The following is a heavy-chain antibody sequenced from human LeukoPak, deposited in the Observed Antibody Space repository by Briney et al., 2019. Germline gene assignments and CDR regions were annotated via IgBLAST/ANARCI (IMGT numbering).Heavy chain of an antibody. CDR2: IGDGGTT. CDR3: ARDDPYSGYDYDY. V-gene: IGHV3-20*04. D-gene: IGHD5-12*01. J-gene: IGHJ4*02. CDR1: GFTFNNYA. Sequence: GGSLRLSCAASGFTFNNYAFNWVRQPPGKGLEWVSGIGDGGTTYYADSVKGRFTTSRDNAKNSLYLQMNSLRAEDTAFYYCARDDPYSGYDYDYWGRGVLVTVSS.